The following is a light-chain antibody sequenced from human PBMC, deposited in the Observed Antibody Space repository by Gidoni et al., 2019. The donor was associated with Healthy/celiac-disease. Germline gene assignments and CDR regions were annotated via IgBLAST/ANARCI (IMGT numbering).Light chain of an antibody. CDR1: QDLINY. CDR3: QQYEDLPYT. CDR2: DAS. V-gene: IGKV1-33*01. Sequence: DIQMTQSPSSLSASVGDRVTITCQASQDLINYLNWYQQKPGKAPKLLIYDASNLGTGVPLRFSGSGSGTDFTFTISSLQPEDIATYYCQQYEDLPYTFGQGTKLEIK. J-gene: IGKJ2*01.